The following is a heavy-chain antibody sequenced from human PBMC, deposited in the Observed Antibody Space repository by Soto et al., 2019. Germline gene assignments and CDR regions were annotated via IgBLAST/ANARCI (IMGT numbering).Heavy chain of an antibody. J-gene: IGHJ6*02. D-gene: IGHD4-4*01. V-gene: IGHV1-69*01. CDR3: AGTVEIPYYHGMDV. CDR2: IIPIFGSP. Sequence: QVQLLQSGAEGKKPGSSVRVACKASGCTLSSHAINWVRQAHGNELEWMGGIIPIFGSPIYAQKFQGRVTITADESSITAYMELSSLISEDTAVYYCAGTVEIPYYHGMDVWGQVTTVTVAS. CDR1: GCTLSSHA.